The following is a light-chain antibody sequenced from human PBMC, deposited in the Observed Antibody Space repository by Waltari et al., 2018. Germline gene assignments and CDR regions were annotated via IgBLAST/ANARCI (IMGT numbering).Light chain of an antibody. J-gene: IGLJ3*02. CDR2: VNSDGSH. Sequence: QLVLTQSPSASASLGASVKLTCTLSSGHRSNVIAWHQKQPEKGPLYLMKVNSDGSHSKGDDIPDRFSCSSSGAERYLTISSVQSEYEADYYCQTGGHGTWVFGGGTKLTVL. V-gene: IGLV4-69*01. CDR3: QTGGHGTWV. CDR1: SGHRSNV.